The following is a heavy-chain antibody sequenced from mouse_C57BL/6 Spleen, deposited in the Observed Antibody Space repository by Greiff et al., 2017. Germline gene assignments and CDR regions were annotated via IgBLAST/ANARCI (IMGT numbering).Heavy chain of an antibody. V-gene: IGHV1-82*01. D-gene: IGHD1-1*01. Sequence: QVQLKESGPELVKPGASVKISCKASGYAFSSSWMNWVKQRPGKGLEWIGRIYPGDGDTNYNGKFKGKATLTANKSSSTAYMQLSSLKSEDSAVYFCARLGYYGSSYGAWFAYWGQGTLVTVSA. CDR1: GYAFSSSW. CDR2: IYPGDGDT. CDR3: ARLGYYGSSYGAWFAY. J-gene: IGHJ3*01.